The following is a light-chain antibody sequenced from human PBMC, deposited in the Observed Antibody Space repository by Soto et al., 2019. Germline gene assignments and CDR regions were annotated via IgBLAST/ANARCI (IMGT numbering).Light chain of an antibody. Sequence: EIVLTQSPGTLSLSPRERATLSCRASESVTSTYLAWYQQRPGQPPRLVIYGASTRATDIPDRFSGSGSGTDFTLTISRLEPEDFAVYYCLQYGSSPRTFGQGTKVDNK. CDR2: GAS. J-gene: IGKJ1*01. CDR3: LQYGSSPRT. CDR1: ESVTSTY. V-gene: IGKV3-20*01.